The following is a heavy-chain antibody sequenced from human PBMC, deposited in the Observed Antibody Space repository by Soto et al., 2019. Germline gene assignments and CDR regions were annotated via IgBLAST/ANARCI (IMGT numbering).Heavy chain of an antibody. V-gene: IGHV3-64D*06. J-gene: IGHJ4*02. CDR2: ISSNGGST. CDR3: VKDRYVDY. Sequence: SGESLKISCSVFGFTISSYAMHWVRQAPGKGLQYVSSISSNGGSTYYADSVKGRFTISRDNSKNTLYLQMSSLRIEDTAMYYCVKDRYVDYWGQGTLVTVSS. CDR1: GFTISSYA.